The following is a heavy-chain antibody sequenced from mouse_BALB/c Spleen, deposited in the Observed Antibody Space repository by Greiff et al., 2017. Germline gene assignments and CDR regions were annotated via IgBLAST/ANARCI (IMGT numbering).Heavy chain of an antibody. CDR2: ISSGGSYT. Sequence: EVMLVESGGDLVKPGGSLKLSCAASGFTFSSYGMSWVRQTPDKRLEWVATISSGGSYTYYPDSVKGRFTISRDNAKNTLYLQMSSLKSEDTAMYYCARQDSSGYVAWFAYWGQGTLVTVSA. CDR3: ARQDSSGYVAWFAY. V-gene: IGHV5-6*01. J-gene: IGHJ3*01. D-gene: IGHD3-2*01. CDR1: GFTFSSYG.